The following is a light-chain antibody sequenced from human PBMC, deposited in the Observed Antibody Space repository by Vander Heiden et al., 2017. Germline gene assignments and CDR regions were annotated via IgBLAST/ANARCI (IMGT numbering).Light chain of an antibody. Sequence: IVMTQSPATLSLAPGESTTLYCMASQSGSSSLAWFQQKPGQAPRLLIYEASNRATGIPARFSGSGSGTDFTLTISSLEPEDVAVYYCKQRAPWPVTFGGGTKVEIK. V-gene: IGKV3-11*01. J-gene: IGKJ4*01. CDR3: KQRAPWPVT. CDR2: EAS. CDR1: QSGSSS.